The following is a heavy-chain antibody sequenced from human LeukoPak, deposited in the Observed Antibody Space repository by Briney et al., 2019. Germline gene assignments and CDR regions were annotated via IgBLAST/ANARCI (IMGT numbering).Heavy chain of an antibody. CDR1: GFTFSGYW. V-gene: IGHV3-7*03. J-gene: IGHJ6*02. CDR3: ARNNGMDV. Sequence: PGGSLRLSCAASGFTFSGYWMHWVRQAPGKGLEWVANIKQDGSVKYYVDSVKGRFTISRDNAKNSLFLQMNSLRAEDTAVYYCARNNGMDVWGQGTTVIVSS. CDR2: IKQDGSVK.